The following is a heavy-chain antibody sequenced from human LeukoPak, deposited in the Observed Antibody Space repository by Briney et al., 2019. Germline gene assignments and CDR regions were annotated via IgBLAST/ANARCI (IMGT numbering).Heavy chain of an antibody. CDR1: GFTFSTYT. CDR2: ISSSDSFSDSSI. Sequence: GGSLRLSCAASGFTFSTYTMNWVRQAPGKGLEWVSSISSSDSFSDSSIYYADSVKGRFTISRDNAKNSLYLQMNSLRAEDTALYYCARDFSSGSYYGDYYFDYWGQGTLVTVSS. D-gene: IGHD1-26*01. CDR3: ARDFSSGSYYGDYYFDY. J-gene: IGHJ4*02. V-gene: IGHV3-21*01.